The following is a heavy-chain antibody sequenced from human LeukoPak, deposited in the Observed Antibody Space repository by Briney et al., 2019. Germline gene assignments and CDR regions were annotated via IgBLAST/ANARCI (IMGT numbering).Heavy chain of an antibody. Sequence: SVKVSCKXSGGTFSSYTISWVRQAPGQGLEWMGRIIPILGIANYAQKFQGRVTITADKSTSTAYMELSSLRSEDTAVYYCARSHIYCSGGSCFDAPDAFDIWGQGTMVTVSS. V-gene: IGHV1-69*02. D-gene: IGHD2-15*01. CDR1: GGTFSSYT. CDR3: ARSHIYCSGGSCFDAPDAFDI. CDR2: IIPILGIA. J-gene: IGHJ3*02.